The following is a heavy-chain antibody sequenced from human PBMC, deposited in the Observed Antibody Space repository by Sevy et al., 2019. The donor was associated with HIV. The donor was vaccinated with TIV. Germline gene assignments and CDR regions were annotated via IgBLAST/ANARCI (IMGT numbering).Heavy chain of an antibody. J-gene: IGHJ4*02. CDR2: ISSSSSYI. Sequence: GGSLRLSCAASGFTFSSYGMNWVRQAPGKGLEWVSSISSSSSYIYYADSVKGRFTISRDNAKNSLYLQMNSLRAEDTAVYYCAREAVAAAQTNFDYWGQGTLVTVSS. CDR3: AREAVAAAQTNFDY. D-gene: IGHD6-13*01. CDR1: GFTFSSYG. V-gene: IGHV3-21*01.